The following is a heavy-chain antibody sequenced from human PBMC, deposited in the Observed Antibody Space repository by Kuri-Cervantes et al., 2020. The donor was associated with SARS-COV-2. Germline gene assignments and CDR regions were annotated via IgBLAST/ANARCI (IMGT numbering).Heavy chain of an antibody. D-gene: IGHD4-23*01. J-gene: IGHJ6*04. V-gene: IGHV4-34*01. CDR1: GGSFSGYY. CDR3: ARPGGFLDV. Sequence: SETLSLTCAVYGGSFSGYYWSWIRQPPGKGPEWIGEINHSGSTNYNPSLKSRVTISVDTSKNQFSLKLSSVTAADTAVYYCARPGGFLDVWGKGTTVTVSS. CDR2: INHSGST.